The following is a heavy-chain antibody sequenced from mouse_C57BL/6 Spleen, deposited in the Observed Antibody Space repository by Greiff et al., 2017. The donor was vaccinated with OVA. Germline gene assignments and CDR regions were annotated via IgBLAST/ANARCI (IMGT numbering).Heavy chain of an antibody. Sequence: VQLQQPGAELVKPGASVKLSCKASGYTFTSYWMQWVKQRPGQGLEWIGEIDPSDSYTNYNQKFKGKATLTVDTSSSTGYMQLSSLTSEDSAVYYCARREAYDSYAMDYWGQGTAVTVSS. CDR2: IDPSDSYT. J-gene: IGHJ4*01. V-gene: IGHV1-50*01. CDR1: GYTFTSYW. D-gene: IGHD6-5*01. CDR3: ARREAYDSYAMDY.